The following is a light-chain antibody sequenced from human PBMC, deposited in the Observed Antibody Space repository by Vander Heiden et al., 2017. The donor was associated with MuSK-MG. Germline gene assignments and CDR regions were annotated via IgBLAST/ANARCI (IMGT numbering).Light chain of an antibody. V-gene: IGKV1-5*03. Sequence: DIQMTQSPSTLSASVGDRVTITCRASQSISSWLAWYQQKPGKAPKLLIYKASSLESGDPSRFSGSGSGTEFTLTISSLQPDDFATYYCQQYNSYSETFGQGTKVEIK. J-gene: IGKJ1*01. CDR3: QQYNSYSET. CDR1: QSISSW. CDR2: KAS.